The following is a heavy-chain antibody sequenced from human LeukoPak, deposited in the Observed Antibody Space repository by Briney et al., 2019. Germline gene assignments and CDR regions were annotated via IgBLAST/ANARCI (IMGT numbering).Heavy chain of an antibody. CDR3: AREGTLGSSGYYSAAYFDL. D-gene: IGHD3-22*01. Sequence: SETLSLTCADYGGSFSGYYWSWIRQHPGKGLEWIGYIYYSGSTYYNPSLKSRVTISVDTSKNQFSLKLSSVTAADTAVYYCAREGTLGSSGYYSAAYFDLWGRGTLVTVSS. CDR1: GGSFSGYY. J-gene: IGHJ2*01. CDR2: IYYSGST. V-gene: IGHV4-31*11.